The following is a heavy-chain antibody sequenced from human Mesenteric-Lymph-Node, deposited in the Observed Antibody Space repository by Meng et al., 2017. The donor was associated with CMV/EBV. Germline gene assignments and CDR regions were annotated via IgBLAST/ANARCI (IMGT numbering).Heavy chain of an antibody. D-gene: IGHD2-2*02. V-gene: IGHV5-51*01. Sequence: GESLKISCEASGYTFANYWIGWVRQMPGKGLERMGIIFPGDSDIKYSPSFQGQVTISADKSISTAYLQWSSLKASDTAMYYCARVGGYCTSTGCYRGDWFDPWGQGTLVTVSS. CDR1: GYTFANYW. CDR2: IFPGDSDI. J-gene: IGHJ5*02. CDR3: ARVGGYCTSTGCYRGDWFDP.